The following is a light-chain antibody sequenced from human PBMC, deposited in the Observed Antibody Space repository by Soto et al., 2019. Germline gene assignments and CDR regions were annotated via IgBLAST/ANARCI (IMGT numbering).Light chain of an antibody. J-gene: IGKJ2*01. CDR2: DAS. CDR3: QQYDNLPYT. Sequence: DIQMTQSPASLSASAGDRVTITCQASQGISNYLNWYQQKPGKAPKLLIFDASNLETGVPSRFSGSGSGTDFSFSISSLLPEDIATYYCQQYDNLPYTFGQGTKLEIK. V-gene: IGKV1-33*01. CDR1: QGISNY.